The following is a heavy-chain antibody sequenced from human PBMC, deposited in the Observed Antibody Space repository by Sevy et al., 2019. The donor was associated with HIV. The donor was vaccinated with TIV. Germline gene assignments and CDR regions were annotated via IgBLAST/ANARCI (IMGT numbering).Heavy chain of an antibody. CDR1: GFTFSSYG. J-gene: IGHJ6*03. D-gene: IGHD2-15*01. CDR3: ARVAATPPHYYYMDV. Sequence: GGSLRLSCAASGFTFSSYGMHWVRQAPGKGPEWVAVISYDGSNKYYADSVKGRFTISRDNSKNTLYLQMNSLRAEDTAVYYCARVAATPPHYYYMDVWGKGTTVTVSS. CDR2: ISYDGSNK. V-gene: IGHV3-30*03.